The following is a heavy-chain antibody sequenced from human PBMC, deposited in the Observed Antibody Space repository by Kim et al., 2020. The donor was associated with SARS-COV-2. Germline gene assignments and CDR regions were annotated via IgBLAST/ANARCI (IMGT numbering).Heavy chain of an antibody. D-gene: IGHD3-22*01. V-gene: IGHV1-8*01. Sequence: ASVKVSCKASGYTFTSYDINWVRQATGQGLEWMGWMNPNSGNTGYAQKFQGRVTMTRNTSISTAYMELSSLRSEDTAVYYCARGLRGGGTMIVVVSDYWGQGTLVTVSS. CDR2: MNPNSGNT. J-gene: IGHJ4*02. CDR3: ARGLRGGGTMIVVVSDY. CDR1: GYTFTSYD.